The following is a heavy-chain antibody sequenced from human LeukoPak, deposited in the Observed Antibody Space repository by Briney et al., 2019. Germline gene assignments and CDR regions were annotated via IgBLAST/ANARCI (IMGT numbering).Heavy chain of an antibody. Sequence: GGSLRLSCAASGFTFSSYWMHWVRQAPGKGLVWVSRINSDGSSTSYADSVKGRFTISRDNAKNTLYLQMNSLRAEDTAVYYCETESSEAVVFDYWGQGTLVTVSS. CDR3: ETESSEAVVFDY. CDR2: INSDGSST. D-gene: IGHD6-19*01. CDR1: GFTFSSYW. V-gene: IGHV3-74*01. J-gene: IGHJ4*02.